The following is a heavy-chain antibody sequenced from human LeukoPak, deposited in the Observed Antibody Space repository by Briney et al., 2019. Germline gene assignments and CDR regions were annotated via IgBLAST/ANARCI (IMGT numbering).Heavy chain of an antibody. V-gene: IGHV3-74*01. CDR2: IKSDGSST. Sequence: GGSLRLSCAASGFSFSSYWMHWVRQAPGKGLVWVSRIKSDGSSTSYADSVKGRFTISRDNAKNMLYLQMNSLRAEDTAVYYCTRSDWFDPGGQGTLVTVSS. CDR1: GFSFSSYW. CDR3: TRSDWFDP. J-gene: IGHJ5*02.